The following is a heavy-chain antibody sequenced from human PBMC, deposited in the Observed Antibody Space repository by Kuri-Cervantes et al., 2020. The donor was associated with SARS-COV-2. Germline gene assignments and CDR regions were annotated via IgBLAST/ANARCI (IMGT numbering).Heavy chain of an antibody. Sequence: GSLRLSCAVYGGSFSGYYWSWIRQPPGKGLEWIGYIYYSGSTNYNPSLKSRVTISVDTSKNQFSLKLSSVTAADTAVYYCARRGTIFGVATFDYWGQGTLVTVSS. V-gene: IGHV4-59*01. CDR3: ARRGTIFGVATFDY. J-gene: IGHJ4*02. CDR2: IYYSGST. D-gene: IGHD3-3*01. CDR1: GGSFSGYY.